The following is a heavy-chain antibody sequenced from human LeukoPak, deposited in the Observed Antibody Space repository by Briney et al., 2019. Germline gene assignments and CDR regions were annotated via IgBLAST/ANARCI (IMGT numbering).Heavy chain of an antibody. CDR1: GASVNSHSSY. CDR2: LSYTGNT. J-gene: IGHJ6*02. D-gene: IGHD3-9*01. V-gene: IGHV4-61*01. CDR3: ARVGKDIMTYYYYGMDV. Sequence: SETLSLTCTVSGASVNSHSSYWSCIRQPPGKGLEWIGYLSYTGNTNYNPSFKSRVTISVDTSKNQFSLKLSSVTAADTAVYYCARVGKDIMTYYYYGMDVWGQGTTVTVSS.